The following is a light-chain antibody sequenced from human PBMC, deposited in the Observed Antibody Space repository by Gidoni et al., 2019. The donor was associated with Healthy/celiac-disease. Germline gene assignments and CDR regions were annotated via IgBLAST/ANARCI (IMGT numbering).Light chain of an antibody. Sequence: DIQMTPSPSSLSASVGDSVTITCRASQSISSYLNWYQQKPGKAPQLLIYAASSLQSGVPSRFSGSGSETNFTLTISSLQPEDFATYYCQQSYSTPRTFGQGTKVEIK. CDR3: QQSYSTPRT. CDR2: AAS. J-gene: IGKJ1*01. CDR1: QSISSY. V-gene: IGKV1-39*01.